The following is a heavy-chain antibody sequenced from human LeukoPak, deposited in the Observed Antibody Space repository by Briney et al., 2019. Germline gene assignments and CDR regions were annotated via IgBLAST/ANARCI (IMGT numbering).Heavy chain of an antibody. V-gene: IGHV3-11*04. CDR2: ISSSGSTI. D-gene: IGHD3-10*01. Sequence: PGRTLRLSCAASGFTFSDYYMSWIRQAPGKGLEWVSYISSSGSTIYYADSVKGRFTISRDNAKNSLYLQMNSLRAEDSAVYYCARVSGPTHFDYWGQGTLVTVSS. J-gene: IGHJ4*02. CDR3: ARVSGPTHFDY. CDR1: GFTFSDYY.